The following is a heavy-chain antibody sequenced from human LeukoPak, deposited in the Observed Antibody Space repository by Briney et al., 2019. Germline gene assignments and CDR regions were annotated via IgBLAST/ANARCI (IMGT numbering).Heavy chain of an antibody. J-gene: IGHJ4*02. Sequence: ASVKVSCKASGYTFTGYYMHWVRWAPRQGLEWMGWINPNSGGTNYAQKFQGRVTMTRDTSISTAYMELSRLRSDDTAVYYCARGSSGGSCPGWWGQGTLVTVSS. CDR1: GYTFTGYY. CDR3: ARGSSGGSCPGW. V-gene: IGHV1-2*02. D-gene: IGHD2-15*01. CDR2: INPNSGGT.